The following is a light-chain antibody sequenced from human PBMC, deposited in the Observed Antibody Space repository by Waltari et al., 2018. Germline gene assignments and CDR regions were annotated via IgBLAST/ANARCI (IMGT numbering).Light chain of an antibody. CDR2: VVS. V-gene: IGLV2-14*01. J-gene: IGLJ3*02. CDR1: SSDIGGYKY. Sequence: QSALTQPASVSGSPGQSITISCTGTSSDIGGYKYVSWYQQHPGKAPKLRLYVVSHRPSGVSNCFSVSKSGRTASLTMSGLQSEDEADYYGSSYMNSSRVFGAGTKVTVL. CDR3: SSYMNSSRV.